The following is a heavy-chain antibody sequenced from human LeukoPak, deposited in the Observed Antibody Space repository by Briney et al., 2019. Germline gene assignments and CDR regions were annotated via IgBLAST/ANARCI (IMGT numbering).Heavy chain of an antibody. CDR3: ARGDDSGYYDYFDY. CDR2: IYTGGNT. J-gene: IGHJ4*02. D-gene: IGHD3-22*01. Sequence: GGSLRLSCAASGFTVDSNYLSWVRQAPGKGLEWVSTIYTGGNTYYAASVKGGFTISRDFSKNTVFLHMNSLRAEDTAMYYCARGDDSGYYDYFDYWGRGALVTVSS. V-gene: IGHV3-53*01. CDR1: GFTVDSNY.